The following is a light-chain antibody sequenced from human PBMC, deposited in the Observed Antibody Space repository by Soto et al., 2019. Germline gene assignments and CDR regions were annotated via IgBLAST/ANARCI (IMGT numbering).Light chain of an antibody. J-gene: IGKJ4*01. Sequence: EIVMTQSPATLSVSPGERATLSCRASQTVNSNLAWYQQKPGQVPRLLIHGASTRATDIPDTFSGSGSATEFTLTISSLQSDDSAVYFCQQYNSWPLTFGVWTKVEIK. CDR2: GAS. CDR1: QTVNSN. V-gene: IGKV3-15*01. CDR3: QQYNSWPLT.